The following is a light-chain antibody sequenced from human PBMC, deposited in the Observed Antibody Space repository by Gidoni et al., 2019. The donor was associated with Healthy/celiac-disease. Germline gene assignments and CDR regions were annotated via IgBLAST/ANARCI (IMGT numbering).Light chain of an antibody. J-gene: IGKJ4*01. CDR1: QSVSSN. Sequence: EIVLTQSPATLSVSPGERATLSGRASQSVSSNLAGYQQKPGQAPRLLIYGTSTRATGIPARFIGSGSGTEFTLTISSLQSEDFAVYYCQQYNNWPPLTFGGGTKVEIK. V-gene: IGKV3-15*01. CDR2: GTS. CDR3: QQYNNWPPLT.